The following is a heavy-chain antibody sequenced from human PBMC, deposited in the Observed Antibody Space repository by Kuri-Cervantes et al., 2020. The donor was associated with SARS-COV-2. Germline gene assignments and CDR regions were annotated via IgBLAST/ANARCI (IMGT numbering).Heavy chain of an antibody. CDR3: ARDPGYSSSWYGI. D-gene: IGHD6-13*01. CDR1: GFTFSSYA. J-gene: IGHJ3*02. Sequence: GESLKISCAASGFTFSSYAMHWVRQAPGKGLEWVAVISYDGSNKYYADSVKGRFTISRDNSKNTLYLQMNSLRAEDTAVYYCARDPGYSSSWYGIWGQGTMVTVSS. V-gene: IGHV3-30-3*01. CDR2: ISYDGSNK.